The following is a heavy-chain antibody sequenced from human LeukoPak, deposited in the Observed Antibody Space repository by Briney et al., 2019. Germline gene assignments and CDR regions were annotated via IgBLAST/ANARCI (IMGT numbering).Heavy chain of an antibody. CDR2: IYYSGST. CDR1: GGSISSGGYY. V-gene: IGHV4-31*03. J-gene: IGHJ4*02. D-gene: IGHD5-12*01. Sequence: SQTLSLTCTVSGGSISSGGYYWSCIRQHPGKGLEWIGYIYYSGSTYYNPSLKSRVTISVDTSKNQFSLKLSSVTAADTAVYYCARSDSGYEIDYWGQGTLVTVSS. CDR3: ARSDSGYEIDY.